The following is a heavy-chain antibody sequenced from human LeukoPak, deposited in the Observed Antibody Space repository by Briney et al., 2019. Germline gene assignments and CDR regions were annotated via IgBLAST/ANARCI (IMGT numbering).Heavy chain of an antibody. V-gene: IGHV3-53*01. CDR1: GFTVSSNY. D-gene: IGHD5-24*01. CDR2: IYGGGNI. J-gene: IGHJ4*02. Sequence: GGSLRLSCAASGFTVSSNYMNWVRQAPGKGLEWVSVIYGGGNIYDADSGKGRFTISRDNSKNTLYLQMNSLRPEDTAVYYCARGAGYNYPYYFAYWAQGTLVTVSS. CDR3: ARGAGYNYPYYFAY.